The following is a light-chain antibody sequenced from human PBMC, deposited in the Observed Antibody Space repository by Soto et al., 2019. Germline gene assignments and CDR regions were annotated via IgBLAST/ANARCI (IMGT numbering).Light chain of an antibody. CDR1: QTISRW. V-gene: IGKV1-5*01. CDR3: HSRA. CDR2: DAS. Sequence: DIQLTQTPSTLSASVGDEVTITCRASQTISRWLAWYQQKPGRAPKLLIYDASTLESGVPSRFSVSGSETEFTLTSSRLQPDDFATYFCHSRAFGQGTRLEIK. J-gene: IGKJ5*01.